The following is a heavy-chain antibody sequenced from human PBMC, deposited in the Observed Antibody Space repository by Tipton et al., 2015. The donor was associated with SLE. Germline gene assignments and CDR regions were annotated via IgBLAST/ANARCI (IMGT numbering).Heavy chain of an antibody. CDR3: ATLLRFLEWLPRGYFDY. V-gene: IGHV4-31*11. CDR1: GGSISNGDYY. Sequence: TLSLTCAVSGGSISNGDYYWSWIRQHPGKGLEWIGYIYHSGGTYYNPSLRSRVTMSVETSKNHFSLKLSSVTAADTAVYYCATLLRFLEWLPRGYFDYWGQGTLVTVSS. D-gene: IGHD3-3*01. J-gene: IGHJ4*02. CDR2: IYHSGGT.